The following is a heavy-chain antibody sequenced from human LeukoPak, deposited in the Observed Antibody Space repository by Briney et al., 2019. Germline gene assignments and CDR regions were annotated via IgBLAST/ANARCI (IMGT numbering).Heavy chain of an antibody. D-gene: IGHD3-16*01. CDR3: APTAEAYTSWWKV. J-gene: IGHJ4*02. CDR1: GYKFTDDY. V-gene: IGHV1-2*02. Sequence: ASVKVSCKASGYKFTDDYMHWVRHAPGQGLEFMGWINPDSGFTNYAQKFKGRVTMTRDTSISTAYLEVRSLTSNDTAVYYCAPTAEAYTSWWKVWGQGTLVTVSS. CDR2: INPDSGFT.